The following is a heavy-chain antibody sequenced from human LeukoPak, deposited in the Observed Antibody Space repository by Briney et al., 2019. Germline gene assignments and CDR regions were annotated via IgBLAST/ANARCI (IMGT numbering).Heavy chain of an antibody. CDR3: ARAGQGYCTSASCYLSLDY. D-gene: IGHD2-2*01. CDR1: GGSISSSNW. J-gene: IGHJ4*02. CDR2: IYHSGST. V-gene: IGHV4-4*02. Sequence: SETLSLTCAVSGGSISSSNWWSWVRQPPGKGLEWIGQIYHSGSTNYNPPLKSRVAISVDKSKNQFSLNLISVTAADTAVYYCARAGQGYCTSASCYLSLDYWGQGTLVTVSS.